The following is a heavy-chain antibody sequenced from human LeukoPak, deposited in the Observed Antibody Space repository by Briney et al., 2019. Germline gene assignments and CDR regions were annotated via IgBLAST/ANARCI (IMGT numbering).Heavy chain of an antibody. Sequence: SETLSLTCTVSGYSISSGYFWGWIRQPPGKGLECIGTIYHSGSTYYNPSLKSRVTISVDTSKNQFSLKLSSVTAADTAVYYCARAKGWGYDFGGNFDYWGQGTLVTVSS. CDR3: ARAKGWGYDFGGNFDY. CDR2: IYHSGST. J-gene: IGHJ4*02. D-gene: IGHD3-3*01. V-gene: IGHV4-38-2*02. CDR1: GYSISSGYF.